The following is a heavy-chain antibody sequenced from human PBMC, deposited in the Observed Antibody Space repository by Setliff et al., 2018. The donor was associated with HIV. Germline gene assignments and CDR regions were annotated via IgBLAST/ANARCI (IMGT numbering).Heavy chain of an antibody. V-gene: IGHV4-61*01. CDR1: GGSVGSGSYY. J-gene: IGHJ4*01. D-gene: IGHD3-10*01. Sequence: PSETLSLTCTVSGGSVGSGSYYWSWVRQPPGKGLEWIGYIYYTGSTNYNPSLKSRLTISVDTSKNQFSLKLRSVTAADTAVYYCARVAFYGPGSHDYFDHWGHGILVTVSS. CDR2: IYYTGST. CDR3: ARVAFYGPGSHDYFDH.